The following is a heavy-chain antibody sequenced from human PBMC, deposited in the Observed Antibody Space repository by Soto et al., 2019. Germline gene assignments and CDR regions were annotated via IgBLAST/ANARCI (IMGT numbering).Heavy chain of an antibody. V-gene: IGHV4-30-4*01. Sequence: SETLSLTCTVSGGSISSGDYYWSWIRQPPGKGLEWIGYIYYSGSTYYNPSLKSRVTISVDTSKNQFSLKLSSVSAADTAVYYCARADRITMIVVVITDAFDIWGQGTMATVSS. CDR3: ARADRITMIVVVITDAFDI. J-gene: IGHJ3*02. CDR2: IYYSGST. CDR1: GGSISSGDYY. D-gene: IGHD3-22*01.